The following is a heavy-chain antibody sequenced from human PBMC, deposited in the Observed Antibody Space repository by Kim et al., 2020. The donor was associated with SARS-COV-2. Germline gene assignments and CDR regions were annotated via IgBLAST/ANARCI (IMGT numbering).Heavy chain of an antibody. V-gene: IGHV3-21*01. CDR3: ARPYIPSVNWFDP. Sequence: GGSLRLSCAASGFTFSSYSMNWVRQAPGKGLEWVSSISSSSSYIYYADSVKGRFTISRDNAKNSLYLQMNSLRAEDTAVYYCARPYIPSVNWFDPWGQGTLVTVSS. D-gene: IGHD2-2*01. CDR1: GFTFSSYS. J-gene: IGHJ5*02. CDR2: ISSSSSYI.